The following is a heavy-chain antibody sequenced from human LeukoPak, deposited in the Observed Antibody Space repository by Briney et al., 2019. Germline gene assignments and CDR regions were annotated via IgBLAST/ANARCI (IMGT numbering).Heavy chain of an antibody. CDR3: ARAAYGDY. CDR2: INPNYGGI. J-gene: IGHJ4*02. CDR1: GYTFTGYY. D-gene: IGHD3-16*01. V-gene: IGHV1-2*02. Sequence: ASVKVPCKASGYTFTGYYMHWVRQAPGQGLEWMGWINPNYGGIHYAQNFQGRVTMTRDTSISTAYMELSRLRSDDTAVYYCARAAYGDYWGQGTLVTVSS.